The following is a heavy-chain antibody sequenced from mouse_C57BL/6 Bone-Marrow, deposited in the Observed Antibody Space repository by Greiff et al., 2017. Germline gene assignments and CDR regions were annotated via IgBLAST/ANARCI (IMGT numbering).Heavy chain of an antibody. V-gene: IGHV14-4*01. CDR3: TTGCYDEGCFDY. CDR1: GFNITDDY. Sequence: VQLQQSGAELVRPGASVKLSCTASGFNITDDYMHWVKQRPEQGLEWIGWIDPENGGTEYASKFQGKATLTADTSSNTAYLQLSSLTSEDTAVYYGTTGCYDEGCFDYWGQGTTLTVSS. J-gene: IGHJ2*01. CDR2: IDPENGGT. D-gene: IGHD2-12*01.